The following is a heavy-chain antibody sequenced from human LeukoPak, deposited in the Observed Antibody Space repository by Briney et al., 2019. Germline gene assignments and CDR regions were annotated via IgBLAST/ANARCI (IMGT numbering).Heavy chain of an antibody. CDR1: GFTFSSYA. D-gene: IGHD6-13*01. J-gene: IGHJ5*02. V-gene: IGHV3-30-3*01. CDR2: ISYDGSNK. CDR3: ARDSRGIAAAGMELDP. Sequence: GGSLRLSCAASGFTFSSYAIHWVRQAPGKGLEWVAVISYDGSNKYYADSVKGRFTISRDNSKNTLYLQMNSLRPEDTAVYYCARDSRGIAAAGMELDPWGQGTLVTVSS.